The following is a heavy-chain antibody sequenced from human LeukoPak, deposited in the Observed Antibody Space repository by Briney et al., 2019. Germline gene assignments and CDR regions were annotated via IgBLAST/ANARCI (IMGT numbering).Heavy chain of an antibody. J-gene: IGHJ6*02. CDR1: GYSFTSYY. V-gene: IGHV1-46*01. D-gene: IGHD6-6*01. CDR2: INPSGGIT. Sequence: ASVKVSCKASGYSFTSYYMHWVRQAPGQGLEWMGIINPSGGITKYAQKLQGRVIMTRDTSTSTVYLEMSSLRSEDTAFYYCAKSISADYYYYGMDVWGQGTTVTVSS. CDR3: AKSISADYYYYGMDV.